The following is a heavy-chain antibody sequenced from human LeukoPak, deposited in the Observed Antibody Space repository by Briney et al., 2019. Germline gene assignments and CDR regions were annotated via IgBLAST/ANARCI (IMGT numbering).Heavy chain of an antibody. CDR1: GGTFSSYA. CDR3: ARGMSDDSYYYGMDV. Sequence: ASVTVSCKASGGTFSSYAISWVRQAPGQGLEWMGGIIPIFGTANYAQKFQGRVTITADESTSTAYMELSSLRSEDTAVYYCARGMSDDSYYYGMDVWGQGTTVTVSS. D-gene: IGHD3-3*01. J-gene: IGHJ6*02. CDR2: IIPIFGTA. V-gene: IGHV1-69*13.